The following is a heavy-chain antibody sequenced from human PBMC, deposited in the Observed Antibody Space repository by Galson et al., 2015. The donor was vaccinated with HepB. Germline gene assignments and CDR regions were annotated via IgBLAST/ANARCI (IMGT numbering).Heavy chain of an antibody. CDR3: ARTFYFDY. Sequence: SLRLSCAASGFTFTNYAMNWVRQAPGKGLEWLAVLSYHGDNEYYADSVKGRFTISRDNSENMVYLQMHSLRVEDTAVYYCARTFYFDYWGQGTVVTVSS. J-gene: IGHJ4*02. CDR2: LSYHGDNE. V-gene: IGHV3-30*04. CDR1: GFTFTNYA.